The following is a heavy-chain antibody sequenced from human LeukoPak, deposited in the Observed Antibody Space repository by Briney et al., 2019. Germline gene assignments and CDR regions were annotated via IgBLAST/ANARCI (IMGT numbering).Heavy chain of an antibody. J-gene: IGHJ4*02. V-gene: IGHV3-33*01. CDR3: ARVAGRFYGSGSYRGFDY. Sequence: GRSLRLSCAASGFTFRNYGMHWVRQAPGKGLEWVSVIWDDGSNEYYADSVKGRFTISRDNSKNTLYLQMNSLRAEDTAGYYCARVAGRFYGSGSYRGFDYWGQGTLVTVSS. CDR1: GFTFRNYG. D-gene: IGHD3-10*01. CDR2: IWDDGSNE.